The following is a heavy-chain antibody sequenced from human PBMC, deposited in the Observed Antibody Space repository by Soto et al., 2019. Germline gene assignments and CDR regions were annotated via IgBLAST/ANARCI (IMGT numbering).Heavy chain of an antibody. CDR2: ISSSGSFI. CDR3: AREPEGIAAAPDY. J-gene: IGHJ4*02. CDR1: GFTFRTYG. D-gene: IGHD6-13*01. V-gene: IGHV3-21*01. Sequence: EVQLVESGGGLVKPGGSLRLSCAASGFTFRTYGMNWVRRAPGGGLEWVASISSSGSFIYYADSVKGRFTISRDDAETSLYLQMNSLRAEDTALYYCAREPEGIAAAPDYWGRGTLVTVSS.